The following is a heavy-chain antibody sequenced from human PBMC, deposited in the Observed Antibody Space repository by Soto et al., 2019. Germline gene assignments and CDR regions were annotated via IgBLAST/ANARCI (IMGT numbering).Heavy chain of an antibody. Sequence: GGSLRLSCAASGFTFSSYAMHWVRQAPGKGLERVAVISYDGSNKYYAGSVKGRFTISRDNSKNTLYLQMNSLRAEDTAVYYCARDKGSEYSSSWYDYYGMDVWGQGTTVTVSS. D-gene: IGHD6-13*01. CDR1: GFTFSSYA. CDR2: ISYDGSNK. CDR3: ARDKGSEYSSSWYDYYGMDV. J-gene: IGHJ6*02. V-gene: IGHV3-30-3*01.